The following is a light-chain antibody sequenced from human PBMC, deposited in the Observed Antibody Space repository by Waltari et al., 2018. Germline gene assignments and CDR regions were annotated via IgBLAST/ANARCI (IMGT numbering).Light chain of an antibody. V-gene: IGKV2-30*01. CDR1: QGLVYSDGNIF. CDR2: HVS. J-gene: IGKJ1*01. Sequence: DVVLTQSPLSLSVTLGQSASISCRSSQGLVYSDGNIFLNWFHQKAGQSPRRLIYHVSNRDSGVPDRFSGSGSGTDFTLKISKVEAEDVGVYFCMQGSHWPPWTFGQGAKVEI. CDR3: MQGSHWPPWT.